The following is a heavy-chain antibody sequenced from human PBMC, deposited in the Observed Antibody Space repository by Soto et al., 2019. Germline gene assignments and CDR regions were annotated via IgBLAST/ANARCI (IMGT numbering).Heavy chain of an antibody. CDR2: VYSSGRT. CDR3: ARDHSGFNTAVDI. Sequence: QLQLQESGPGLVRPSQTLSLTCSVSGGSITSGGYYWGWIRQLPGKGLEWVAYVYSSGRTYYNPSVESRLSISLDTSKYQFSLILRSVTVADPAIYYCARDHSGFNTAVDIWGQGAMVTVSS. CDR1: GGSITSGGYY. J-gene: IGHJ3*02. D-gene: IGHD5-12*01. V-gene: IGHV4-31*03.